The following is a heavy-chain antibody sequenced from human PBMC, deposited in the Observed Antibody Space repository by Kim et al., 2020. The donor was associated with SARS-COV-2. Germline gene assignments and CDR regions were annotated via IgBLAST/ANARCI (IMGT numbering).Heavy chain of an antibody. Sequence: GGSLRLSCAASGFTFSSYAMSWVRQAPGKGLEWVSAISGSGGSTYYADSVKGRFTISRDNSKNTLYLQMNSLRAEDTAVYYCAKGWQLLWFGELGFWGQGTMVTVSS. J-gene: IGHJ3*01. CDR1: GFTFSSYA. D-gene: IGHD3-10*01. CDR2: ISGSGGST. V-gene: IGHV3-23*01. CDR3: AKGWQLLWFGELGF.